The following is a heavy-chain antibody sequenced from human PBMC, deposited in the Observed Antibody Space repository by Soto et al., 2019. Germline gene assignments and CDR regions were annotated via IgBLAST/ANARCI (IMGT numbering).Heavy chain of an antibody. CDR2: ISSSSSYI. D-gene: IGHD6-19*01. CDR3: ARDRTISIAVAAYYFDY. Sequence: EVQLVESGGGLVKPGGSLRLSCAASGFTFSSYSMNWVRQAPGKGLEWVSSISSSSSYIYYADSVKGRFTISRDNAKNSLYLQMNSLRAEDTAVYYCARDRTISIAVAAYYFDYWGQGTLVAVSS. J-gene: IGHJ4*02. V-gene: IGHV3-21*01. CDR1: GFTFSSYS.